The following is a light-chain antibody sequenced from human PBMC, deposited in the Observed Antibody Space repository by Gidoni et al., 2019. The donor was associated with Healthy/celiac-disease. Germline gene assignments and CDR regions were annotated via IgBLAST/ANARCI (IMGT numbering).Light chain of an antibody. Sequence: GVPDRFSGSKSGNTASLTISGLQAEDEADYYCCSYAGSYKVFGTGTKVTVI. CDR3: CSYAGSYKV. V-gene: IGLV2-11*01. J-gene: IGLJ1*01.